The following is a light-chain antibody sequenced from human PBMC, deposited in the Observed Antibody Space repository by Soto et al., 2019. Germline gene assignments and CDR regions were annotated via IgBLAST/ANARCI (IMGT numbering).Light chain of an antibody. Sequence: EIVLTQSPGTLALSPGERATLSCRASQSVSNNYFAWYQQKPGQAPRLLIYDASTRATGIPDRFSGSGSGTEFTLTISRLEPEDFAVYYCQEYANSPLTFGRGTKVVIK. J-gene: IGKJ4*01. V-gene: IGKV3-20*01. CDR3: QEYANSPLT. CDR1: QSVSNNY. CDR2: DAS.